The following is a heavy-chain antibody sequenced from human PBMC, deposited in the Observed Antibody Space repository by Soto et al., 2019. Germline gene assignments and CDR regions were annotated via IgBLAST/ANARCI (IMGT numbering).Heavy chain of an antibody. CDR2: IYSGGST. J-gene: IGHJ4*02. D-gene: IGHD3-10*01. CDR3: ASHLEAEFISSPFDY. Sequence: GESLKISCAASGFTVSSNYMSWVRQAPGKGLEWVSVIYSGGSTYYADSVKGRFTISRDNSKNTLYLQMNSLRAEDTAVYYCASHLEAEFISSPFDYWGQGTLVTVSS. CDR1: GFTVSSNY. V-gene: IGHV3-66*02.